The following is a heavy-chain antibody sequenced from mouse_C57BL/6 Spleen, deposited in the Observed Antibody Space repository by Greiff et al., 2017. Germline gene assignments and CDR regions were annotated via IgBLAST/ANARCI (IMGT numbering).Heavy chain of an antibody. J-gene: IGHJ1*03. CDR1: GYTFTSYW. D-gene: IGHD2-4*01. Sequence: VQLQESGAELVKPGASVKLSCKASGYTFTSYWMHWVKQRPGQGLEWIGMIHPNSGSTNYNEKFKSKATLTVDKSSSTAYMQLSSLTSEDSAVYYCARNGDYDGYWYFDVWGTGTTVTVSS. CDR3: ARNGDYDGYWYFDV. V-gene: IGHV1-64*01. CDR2: IHPNSGST.